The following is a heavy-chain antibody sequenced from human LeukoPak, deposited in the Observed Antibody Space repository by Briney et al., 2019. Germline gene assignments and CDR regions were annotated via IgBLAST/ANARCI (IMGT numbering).Heavy chain of an antibody. CDR2: SRHSGST. J-gene: IGHJ5*01. CDR1: GASISINS. CDR3: ARTRMYFDASGYPEALFDS. V-gene: IGHV4-59*01. D-gene: IGHD3-22*01. Sequence: SETLSLTCTVSGASISINSWSWIRQSPGKGLEWIGCSRHSGSTRYNPPLKSRVSMSLDMSTNQVSLTVDSVTAADTARYYCARTRMYFDASGYPEALFDSWGQGILVTVSS.